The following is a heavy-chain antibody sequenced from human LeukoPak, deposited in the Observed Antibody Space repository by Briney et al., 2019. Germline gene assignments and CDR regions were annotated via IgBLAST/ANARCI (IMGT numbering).Heavy chain of an antibody. D-gene: IGHD6-19*01. Sequence: SETLSLTCTVSGGSISSYCWSWIRQPAGKGLEWIGRIYTSGSTNYNPSLKSRVTMSVDTSKNQFSLKLSSVTAADTAVYYCAREVTQAVAGLYYYYYMDVWGKGTTVTVSS. CDR3: AREVTQAVAGLYYYYYMDV. CDR1: GGSISSYC. V-gene: IGHV4-4*07. CDR2: IYTSGST. J-gene: IGHJ6*03.